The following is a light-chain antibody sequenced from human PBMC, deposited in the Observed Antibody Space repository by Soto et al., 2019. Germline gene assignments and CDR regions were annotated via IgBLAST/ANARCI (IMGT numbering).Light chain of an antibody. CDR1: QNIDNW. V-gene: IGKV1-12*01. CDR2: GAS. J-gene: IGKJ2*01. Sequence: DIQVTQSPSFVSASIGDRVTITCRASQNIDNWLAWYQQKPGRAPKLLISGASTLQAGVPSRFGASGSGTEFTLTISSLQPEDFATYYCQQADRFPHTFGQGTKLEIK. CDR3: QQADRFPHT.